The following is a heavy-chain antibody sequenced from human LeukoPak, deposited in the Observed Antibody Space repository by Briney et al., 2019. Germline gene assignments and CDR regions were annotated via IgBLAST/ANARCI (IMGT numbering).Heavy chain of an antibody. D-gene: IGHD4/OR15-4a*01. V-gene: IGHV3-23*01. CDR1: GFTFSSYA. CDR2: ISCSGGTT. CDR3: AKDRANSIFDY. J-gene: IGHJ4*02. Sequence: SGXXLRLSCAASGFTFSSYAMSWVRQAQGKGMVFFSSISCSGGTTYYASSVKGRFTISRDNSKNTLYLQMNSLRAEDTAVYYCAKDRANSIFDYWGQGTLVTVSS.